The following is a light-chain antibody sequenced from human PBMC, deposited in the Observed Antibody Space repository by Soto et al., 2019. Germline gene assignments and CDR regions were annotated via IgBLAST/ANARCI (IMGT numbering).Light chain of an antibody. Sequence: QSALTQPASVSGSPGQSITISCTGTSSDVGGYNYVSWYQQHPGKAPKLMIYDVSNRPSGVSNRFSGSKSGNTASLTISGLQAEDAADYYCSSYTSSSTRVFGTGTTLTVL. J-gene: IGLJ1*01. CDR3: SSYTSSSTRV. CDR1: SSDVGGYNY. V-gene: IGLV2-14*01. CDR2: DVS.